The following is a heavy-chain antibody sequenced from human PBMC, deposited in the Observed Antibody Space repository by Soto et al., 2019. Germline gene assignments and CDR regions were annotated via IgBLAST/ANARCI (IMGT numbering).Heavy chain of an antibody. Sequence: PGGSLRLSCAASGFTVSSNYMSWIRQAPGKGLEWVSVIYSGGSTYYADSVKGRFTISRDNSKNTLYLQMNSLRAEDTAVYYCARDPSWSGYYNGVYGMDVWGQGTTVTVSS. CDR3: ARDPSWSGYYNGVYGMDV. CDR1: GFTVSSNY. D-gene: IGHD3-3*01. CDR2: IYSGGST. J-gene: IGHJ6*02. V-gene: IGHV3-53*01.